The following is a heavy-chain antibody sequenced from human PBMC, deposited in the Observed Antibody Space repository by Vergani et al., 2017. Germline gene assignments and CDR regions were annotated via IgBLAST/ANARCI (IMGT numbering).Heavy chain of an antibody. Sequence: EVQLVESGGGLVQPGRSLRLSCAASGFTVSSNYMNWVRQAPGKGLEWVSVIYSGASTYYTDSVKGRFTISRDNSKNTLYLQMNSLKAEDTAVYYCARLRSSWYSDASDYWGQGTLVTVSS. V-gene: IGHV3-66*02. CDR3: ARLRSSWYSDASDY. CDR1: GFTVSSNY. CDR2: IYSGAST. D-gene: IGHD6-13*01. J-gene: IGHJ4*02.